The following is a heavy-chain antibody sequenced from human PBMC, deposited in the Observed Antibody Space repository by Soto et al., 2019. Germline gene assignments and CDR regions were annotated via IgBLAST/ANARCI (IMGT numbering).Heavy chain of an antibody. CDR1: GYTFTGYY. Sequence: QVQLVQSGAEVKKPGASVKVSCKASGYTFTGYYMHWVRQAPGQGLEWMGWINPNSGGTNYAQKFQGWVTMTRDTSIRTAYMALSRLRSDDTAVYYCARDGTYYDYVWGPEPGNYYYYGMDVWGQGTTVTVSS. D-gene: IGHD3-16*01. CDR2: INPNSGGT. CDR3: ARDGTYYDYVWGPEPGNYYYYGMDV. J-gene: IGHJ6*02. V-gene: IGHV1-2*04.